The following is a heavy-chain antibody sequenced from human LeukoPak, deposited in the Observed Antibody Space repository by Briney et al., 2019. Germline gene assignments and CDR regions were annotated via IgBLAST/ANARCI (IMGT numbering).Heavy chain of an antibody. V-gene: IGHV4-59*01. D-gene: IGHD1-7*01. CDR3: AKVGTVLDGGS. CDR2: IHYSGNT. Sequence: SETLSLTCTVSGGAITSDYWSWIRQPPGKGLDWIGYIHYSGNTNYNPSLKSRVIISIDSSKTQFSLKLRSVTAADTAVYYCAKVGTVLDGGSWGQGTPVTVSS. CDR1: GGAITSDY. J-gene: IGHJ5*02.